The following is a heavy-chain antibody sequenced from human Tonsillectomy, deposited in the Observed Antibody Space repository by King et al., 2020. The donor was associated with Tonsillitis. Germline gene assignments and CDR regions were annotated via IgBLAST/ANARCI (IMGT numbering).Heavy chain of an antibody. Sequence: VQLVESGGGLVKPGGSLRLSCAASGFTFNTYCMNWVRQAPGKGLEWVSSISSSNTYIYYADSVKGRFTISRDNAKNSLFLQMNSLRAEDTAVYYCARDRLADSKWELLPSAFDIRGQGTMVTVSS. CDR3: ARDRLADSKWELLPSAFDI. CDR2: ISSSNTYI. V-gene: IGHV3-21*01. CDR1: GFTFNTYC. D-gene: IGHD1-26*01. J-gene: IGHJ3*02.